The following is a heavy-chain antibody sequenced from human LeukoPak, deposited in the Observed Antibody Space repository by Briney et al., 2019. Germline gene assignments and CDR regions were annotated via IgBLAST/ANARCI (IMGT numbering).Heavy chain of an antibody. CDR3: ARGRWESYYFDY. D-gene: IGHD1-26*01. CDR1: GGSISSSSYY. V-gene: IGHV4-61*02. J-gene: IGHJ4*02. CDR2: IYTRGST. Sequence: SETLSLTCTVSGGSISSSSYYWSWIRQPAGKGLEWIGRIYTRGSTNYNPSLKSRVTMSVDTSKNKFSLKLSSLTAADTAVYYCARGRWESYYFDYWGQGTLVTVSS.